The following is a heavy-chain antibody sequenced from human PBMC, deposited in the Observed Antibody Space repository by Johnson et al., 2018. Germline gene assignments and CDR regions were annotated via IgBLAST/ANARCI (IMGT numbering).Heavy chain of an antibody. J-gene: IGHJ3*02. V-gene: IGHV3-66*02. CDR3: ARGLRPLYYDDSSGYYGNAFDI. Sequence: EVQLVESGGGLVQPGGSLRLSCAASGFTVSSNYMSWVRQAPGKGLEWVSVIYSGGSTYYADSVKGRFTISRDNSKNTLYLQMNSLRAEDTAVDYCARGLRPLYYDDSSGYYGNAFDIWGQGTMVTVSS. CDR1: GFTVSSNY. D-gene: IGHD3-22*01. CDR2: IYSGGST.